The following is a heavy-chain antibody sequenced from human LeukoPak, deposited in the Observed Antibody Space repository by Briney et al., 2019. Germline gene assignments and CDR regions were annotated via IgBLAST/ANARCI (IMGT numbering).Heavy chain of an antibody. D-gene: IGHD3-3*01. Sequence: GGSLRLSCAASGFTFSDYYMSWIRQAPGKGLEWVSYISSSGSTIYYADSVKGRFTISRDNAKNSLYLQMNSLRAEDTAVHYCARGVSYDFWSGYYNHWGQGTLVTVSS. CDR3: ARGVSYDFWSGYYNH. J-gene: IGHJ5*02. CDR2: ISSSGSTI. V-gene: IGHV3-11*04. CDR1: GFTFSDYY.